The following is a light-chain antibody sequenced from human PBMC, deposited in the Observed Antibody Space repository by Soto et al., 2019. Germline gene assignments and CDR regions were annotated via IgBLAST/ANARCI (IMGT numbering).Light chain of an antibody. CDR3: QQYVSSPWA. CDR1: QSVSSY. V-gene: IGKV3-20*01. Sequence: EIVLTQSPSTLSASPGERATLSCRASQSVSSYLAWYQQKPGQAPRLLIYATSSRATGIPDRFSGSGSGTDFTLTISRLEPEDFAVYYCQQYVSSPWAFGQGTKVDIK. CDR2: ATS. J-gene: IGKJ1*01.